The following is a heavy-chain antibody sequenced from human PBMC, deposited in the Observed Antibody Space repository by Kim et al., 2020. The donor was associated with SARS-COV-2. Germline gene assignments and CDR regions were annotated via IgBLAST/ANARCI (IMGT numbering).Heavy chain of an antibody. CDR2: ISYDGSNE. J-gene: IGHJ4*02. CDR3: ARDDSFTFGGVIVNRPLDY. Sequence: GGSLRLSCAASGFTFSSYAMHWVRQAPGKGLEWVAVISYDGSNEYYADSVKGRFTISRDNSKNTLYLQMNSLRAEDTAVYYCARDDSFTFGGVIVNRPLDYWCQGTLVTVSS. V-gene: IGHV3-30*04. CDR1: GFTFSSYA. D-gene: IGHD3-16*02.